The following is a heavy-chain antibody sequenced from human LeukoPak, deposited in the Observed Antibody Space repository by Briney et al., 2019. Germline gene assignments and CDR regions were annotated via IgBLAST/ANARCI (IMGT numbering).Heavy chain of an antibody. D-gene: IGHD3-22*01. CDR2: VSGSGGST. Sequence: GGSLRLSCTASGFTFGDYAMSWVRQAPGKGLEWVSGVSGSGGSTYYADSVKGRFTISRDKSKNTLHLQMNSLRAEDTAVYYCAKAMTMIDNYFDYWGQGTLVTVSS. CDR3: AKAMTMIDNYFDY. V-gene: IGHV3-23*01. J-gene: IGHJ4*02. CDR1: GFTFGDYA.